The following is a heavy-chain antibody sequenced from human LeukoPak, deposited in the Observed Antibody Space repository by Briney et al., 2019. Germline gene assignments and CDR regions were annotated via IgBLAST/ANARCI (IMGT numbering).Heavy chain of an antibody. Sequence: GSLRLSCAASGFTFSSYSMNWVRQPPGKGLEWIGTIYYSGSGSTYYNPSLKSRVTMSIDTSKNQFSLRLSSVTAADTAVYYCARNAFDIWGQGTMVTVSS. V-gene: IGHV4-59*04. CDR1: GFTFSSYSMN. CDR2: IYYSGSGST. J-gene: IGHJ3*02. CDR3: ARNAFDI.